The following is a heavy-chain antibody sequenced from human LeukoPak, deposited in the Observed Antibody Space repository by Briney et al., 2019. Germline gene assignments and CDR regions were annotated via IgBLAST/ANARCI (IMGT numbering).Heavy chain of an antibody. Sequence: ASVNVSCKASGYAFTTYGISWGGQAPGQGREGMGWISAYNGNTNYTKKLQGRVTITTDTSTSTAYMGLRSLRSDDTAVYYCARDGHDYGDQIDYWGQGTLVTVSS. V-gene: IGHV1-18*01. CDR2: ISAYNGNT. D-gene: IGHD4-17*01. CDR3: ARDGHDYGDQIDY. CDR1: GYAFTTYG. J-gene: IGHJ4*02.